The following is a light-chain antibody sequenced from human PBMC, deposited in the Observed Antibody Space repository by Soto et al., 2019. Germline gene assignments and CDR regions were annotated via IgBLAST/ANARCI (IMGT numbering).Light chain of an antibody. Sequence: QSALTQPASVSGSPGQSITVSCTGTRSDVGGYNYVSWYQQHPDKPPKLMIYVSSNRPSGVSNRSSGSKSGNTASLTISGLQAEDDADYYCSSYTSSDTPYVFGTGTKLTVL. CDR3: SSYTSSDTPYV. J-gene: IGLJ1*01. CDR1: RSDVGGYNY. V-gene: IGLV2-14*01. CDR2: VSS.